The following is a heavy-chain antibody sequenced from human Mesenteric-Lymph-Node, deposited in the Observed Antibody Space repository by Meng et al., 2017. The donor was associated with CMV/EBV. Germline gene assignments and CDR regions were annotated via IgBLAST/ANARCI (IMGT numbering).Heavy chain of an antibody. J-gene: IGHJ4*02. D-gene: IGHD3-22*01. CDR3: ARGGLKGSSGYYQYYFDY. CDR2: ISSSSSYI. V-gene: IGHV3-21*04. Sequence: GESLKISCAASGFTFSSYSMNWVRQAPGKGLEWVSSISSSSSYIYYADSVKGRFTISRDNAKNSLYLQMSSLRSEDTAVYYCARGGLKGSSGYYQYYFDYWGQGTLVTVSS. CDR1: GFTFSSYS.